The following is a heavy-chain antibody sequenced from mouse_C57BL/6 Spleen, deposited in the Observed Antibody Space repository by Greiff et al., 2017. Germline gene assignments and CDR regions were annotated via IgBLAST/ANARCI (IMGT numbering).Heavy chain of an antibody. Sequence: EVKVVESGEGLVKPGGSLKLSCAASGFTFSSYAMSWVRQTPEKRLEWVAYISSGGDYIYYADTVKGRFTISRDNARNTLYLQMSSLKSEDTAMYYCTRDSGGTAAYWGQGTLVTVSA. J-gene: IGHJ3*01. CDR1: GFTFSSYA. CDR3: TRDSGGTAAY. D-gene: IGHD4-1*01. V-gene: IGHV5-9-1*02. CDR2: ISSGGDYI.